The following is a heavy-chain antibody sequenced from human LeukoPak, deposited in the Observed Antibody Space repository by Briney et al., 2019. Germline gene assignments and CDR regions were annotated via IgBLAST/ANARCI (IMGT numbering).Heavy chain of an antibody. J-gene: IGHJ6*02. V-gene: IGHV1-46*01. CDR3: ARSSSVAGIFDYGMDV. D-gene: IGHD6-19*01. Sequence: GASVTVSCKASGYTFTSYYMHWVRQAPGQGLEWMGIINPSGGSTSYAQKFQGRVTMTRDTSTSTVYMELSSLRSEDTAVYYCARSSSVAGIFDYGMDVWGQGTTVTVSS. CDR1: GYTFTSYY. CDR2: INPSGGST.